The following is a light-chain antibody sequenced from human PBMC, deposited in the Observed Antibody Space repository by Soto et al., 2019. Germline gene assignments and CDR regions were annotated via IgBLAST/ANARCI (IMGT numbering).Light chain of an antibody. Sequence: EIVLTQSPGTLSLSPGERATLSCRASQRVSSSRYLAWYQQKPGQAPRLLIYGASSRATGIPDRFSGSGSATDLTRTISRLEPEDCAVYYCRQYGSSPTYTFGQGTKLEIK. J-gene: IGKJ2*01. V-gene: IGKV3-20*01. CDR2: GAS. CDR1: QRVSSSRY. CDR3: RQYGSSPTYT.